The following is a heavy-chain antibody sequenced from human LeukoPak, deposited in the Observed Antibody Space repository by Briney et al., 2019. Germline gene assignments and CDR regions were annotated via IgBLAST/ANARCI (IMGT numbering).Heavy chain of an antibody. CDR3: ARDLYYGSGSYFLPSSYYYYYYMDV. D-gene: IGHD3-10*01. CDR1: GFTFSSYS. CDR2: ISSSSSYI. J-gene: IGHJ6*03. V-gene: IGHV3-21*01. Sequence: AGGSLRLSCAASGFTFSSYSMNWVRQAPGKGLEWVSSISSSSSYIYYADSVKGRFTISRDNAKNSLYLQMNSLRAEDTAVYYCARDLYYGSGSYFLPSSYYYYYYMDVWGKGTTVTISS.